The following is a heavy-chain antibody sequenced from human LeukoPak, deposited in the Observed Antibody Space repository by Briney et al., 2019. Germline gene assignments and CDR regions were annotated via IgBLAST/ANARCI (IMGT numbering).Heavy chain of an antibody. CDR1: GGSISSYY. V-gene: IGHV4-4*07. Sequence: SETLSLTCTVSGGSISSYYWSWIRQPAGKGLEWIGRIYTSGSTNYNPSLKSRVTMSVDTSKNQFSLKLSSVTAADTAVYYCARDRWEGAQAYYDFWSGYYTGRHDAFDIWGQGTMVTVSS. D-gene: IGHD3-3*01. CDR2: IYTSGST. CDR3: ARDRWEGAQAYYDFWSGYYTGRHDAFDI. J-gene: IGHJ3*02.